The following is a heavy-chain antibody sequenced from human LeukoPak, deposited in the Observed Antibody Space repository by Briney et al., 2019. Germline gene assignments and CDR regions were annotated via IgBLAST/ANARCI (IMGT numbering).Heavy chain of an antibody. CDR1: GGTFSSYA. CDR2: IIPIFGTA. J-gene: IGHJ4*02. Sequence: GSSVKVSCKASGGTFSSYAISWVRQAPGQGLEWMGGIIPIFGTANYAQKFQGRVTMTRDTSTSTAYMELSSLRSEDTAVYYCARDLGATRGFDYWGQGTLVTVSS. D-gene: IGHD1-26*01. V-gene: IGHV1-69*05. CDR3: ARDLGATRGFDY.